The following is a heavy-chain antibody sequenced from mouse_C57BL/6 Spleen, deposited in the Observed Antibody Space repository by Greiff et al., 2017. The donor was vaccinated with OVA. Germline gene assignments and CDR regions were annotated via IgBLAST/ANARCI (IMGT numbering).Heavy chain of an antibody. V-gene: IGHV1-66*01. J-gene: IGHJ3*01. D-gene: IGHD1-1*01. CDR1: GYSFTSYY. CDR3: ARDYGSSAWFAH. Sequence: VQLQQSGPELVKPGASVKISCKASGYSFTSYYIHWVKQRPGQGLEWIGWIYPGSGNTKYNEKFKGKATLTADTSSSTAYMQLSSLTSEDSAVYYCARDYGSSAWFAHWSQGTLDTVSA. CDR2: IYPGSGNT.